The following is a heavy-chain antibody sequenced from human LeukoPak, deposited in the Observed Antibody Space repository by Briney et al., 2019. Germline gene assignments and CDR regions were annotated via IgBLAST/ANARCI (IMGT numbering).Heavy chain of an antibody. CDR3: AKGLWFGPGLFDY. CDR1: GFTFSSYA. J-gene: IGHJ4*02. CDR2: ISGSGGST. D-gene: IGHD3-10*01. V-gene: IGHV3-23*01. Sequence: PGGSLRLSCAASGFTFSSYAMSWVRQAPGKGLEWVSAISGSGGSTYYADSVKGRLTISRDNSKNTLYLQMNSLRAEDTAVYYCAKGLWFGPGLFDYWGQGTLVTVSS.